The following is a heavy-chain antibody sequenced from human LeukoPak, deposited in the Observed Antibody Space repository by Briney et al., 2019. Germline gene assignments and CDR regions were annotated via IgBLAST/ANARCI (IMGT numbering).Heavy chain of an antibody. J-gene: IGHJ6*03. V-gene: IGHV1-69*05. CDR2: IIPIFGTA. CDR3: ARCRLVVNYYYYMDV. Sequence: SVKVSCKASGYTFTSYGISWVRQAPGQGPEWMGGIIPIFGTANYAQKFQGGVTITTDESTSTAYMELSSLRSEDTAVYYCARCRLVVNYYYYMDVWGKGTTVTVSS. CDR1: GYTFTSYG. D-gene: IGHD2-8*02.